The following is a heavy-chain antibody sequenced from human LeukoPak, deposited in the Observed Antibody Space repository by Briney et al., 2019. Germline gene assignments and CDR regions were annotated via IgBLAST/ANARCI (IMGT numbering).Heavy chain of an antibody. J-gene: IGHJ4*02. CDR1: GYTFTLYA. CDR3: ARGPYSGYKGYYIDY. D-gene: IGHD5-12*01. CDR2: INAANGNT. V-gene: IGHV1-3*03. Sequence: GASVKVSCKASGYTFTLYAIHWVRQAPGQRLEWMGWINAANGNTRYSQEFQGRVTITRDTSASTAYMELSSLRSDDMGVYYCARGPYSGYKGYYIDYWGKGTVVNVSS.